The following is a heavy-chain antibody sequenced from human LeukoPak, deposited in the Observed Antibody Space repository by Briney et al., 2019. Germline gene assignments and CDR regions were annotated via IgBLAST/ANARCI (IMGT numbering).Heavy chain of an antibody. CDR1: GFTFSSYG. V-gene: IGHV3-30*18. J-gene: IGHJ4*02. CDR3: AKDGGCSSTSCYSPYYFDY. Sequence: GRSLRLSCAASGFTFSSYGMHWVRQAPGKALEWVTVVSYDGRNKYYADSVKGRFTISRVNSKNTLYLQMNSLRAEDTAVYYCAKDGGCSSTSCYSPYYFDYWGQGTLVTVS. CDR2: VSYDGRNK. D-gene: IGHD2-2*01.